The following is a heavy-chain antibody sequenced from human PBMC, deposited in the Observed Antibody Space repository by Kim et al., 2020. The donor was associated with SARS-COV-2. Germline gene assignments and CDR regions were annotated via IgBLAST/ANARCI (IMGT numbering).Heavy chain of an antibody. J-gene: IGHJ6*02. CDR2: IIPIFGTA. D-gene: IGHD3-9*01. CDR1: GGTFSSYA. Sequence: SSVKVSCKASGGTFSSYAISWVRQAPGQGLEWMGGIIPIFGTANYAQKFQGRVTITADESTSTAYMELSSLRSEDTAVYYCARGRVDFDWLSVYYGMDVWGQGTTVTVSS. V-gene: IGHV1-69*13. CDR3: ARGRVDFDWLSVYYGMDV.